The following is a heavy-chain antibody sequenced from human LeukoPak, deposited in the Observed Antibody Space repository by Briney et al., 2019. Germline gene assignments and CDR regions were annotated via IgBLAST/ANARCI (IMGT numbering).Heavy chain of an antibody. CDR3: ARGSLDIAASPSYYYGMDV. CDR1: GYTFTSYG. Sequence: ASVKVSCKASGYTFTSYGISWVRQAPGQGLEWMGWISAYNGNTNYAQKLQGRVTMTTDTSTSTAYMELRSLRSDDTAVYYCARGSLDIAASPSYYYGMDVWGQGTTVTVSS. J-gene: IGHJ6*02. CDR2: ISAYNGNT. V-gene: IGHV1-18*01. D-gene: IGHD6-25*01.